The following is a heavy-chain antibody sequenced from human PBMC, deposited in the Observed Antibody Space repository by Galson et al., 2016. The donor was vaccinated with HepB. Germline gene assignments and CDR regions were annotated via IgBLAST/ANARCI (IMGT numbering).Heavy chain of an antibody. J-gene: IGHJ5*02. CDR2: IKQDGREK. CDR3: VRSKSMSHRFLGLPRNQRGFNYGSLVFDL. V-gene: IGHV3-7*03. D-gene: IGHD5-18*01. CDR1: GFTFGGFW. Sequence: SLRLSCASSGFTFGGFWMSWVRQAPGKGLQWVATIKQDGREKYYMDSVRGRFTVSGDNPKSSLYVQMNGLRVEDTAVYYCVRSKSMSHRFLGLPRNQRGFNYGSLVFDLWGQGMLVTVSS.